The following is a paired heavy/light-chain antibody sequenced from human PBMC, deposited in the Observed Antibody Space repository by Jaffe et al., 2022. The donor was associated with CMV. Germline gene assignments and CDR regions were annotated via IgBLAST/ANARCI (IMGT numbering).Heavy chain of an antibody. CDR2: IDWDDDK. Sequence: QVTLRESGPALVKATQTLTLTCTFSGFSLSSSAMSVSWIRQPPGKALEWLARIDWDDDKFYTTSLKTRLSISKDTSKHQVVLKMTNVDPADTATYFCARKYGLHGFDIWGQGTMVAVSS. V-gene: IGHV2-70*17. J-gene: IGHJ3*02. D-gene: IGHD3-10*01. CDR3: ARKYGLHGFDI. CDR1: GFSLSSSAMS.
Light chain of an antibody. CDR2: RAS. CDR3: QNYNHYFWA. J-gene: IGKJ1*01. CDR1: QSIGDW. Sequence: DIQMTQSPSILSASVGDRVTITCRASQSIGDWLAWYQKKPGQAPKPLIYRASSLESGVPSRFSGSGSETEFTLTITSLQPDDFATYYCQNYNHYFWAFGQGTRVEIK. V-gene: IGKV1-5*03.